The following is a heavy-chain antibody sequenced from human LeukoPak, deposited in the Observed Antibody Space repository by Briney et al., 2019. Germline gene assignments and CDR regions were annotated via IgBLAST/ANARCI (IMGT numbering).Heavy chain of an antibody. CDR2: INPNSGGT. CDR1: GYTFTGYY. CDR3: ASPYPGIAAAANSYYYGMDV. Sequence: ASVKVSCKASGYTFTGYYMHWVRQAPGQGLEWMGWINPNSGGTNYAQKFQGRVTMTRDTSISTAYMELSSLRSEDTAVYYCASPYPGIAAAANSYYYGMDVWGQGTTVTVSS. V-gene: IGHV1-2*02. J-gene: IGHJ6*02. D-gene: IGHD6-13*01.